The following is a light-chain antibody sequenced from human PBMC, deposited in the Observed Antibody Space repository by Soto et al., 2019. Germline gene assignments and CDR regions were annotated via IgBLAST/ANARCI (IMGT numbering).Light chain of an antibody. CDR2: GVN. V-gene: IGLV2-23*02. Sequence: QSALTQPASVSGSPGQSITISCTGTSSDVGSYNLVSWYQQHPGKAPKLMIYGVNKRPSGVSNRFSGSKSGNTASLTISGLPAEDDADYYCCSYAGSSNFYVFGTGTKLTVL. CDR3: CSYAGSSNFYV. CDR1: SSDVGSYNL. J-gene: IGLJ1*01.